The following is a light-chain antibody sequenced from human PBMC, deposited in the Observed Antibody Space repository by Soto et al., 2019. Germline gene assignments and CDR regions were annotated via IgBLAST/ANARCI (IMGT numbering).Light chain of an antibody. Sequence: DIQMTQSPSSLSASVGDGVTVTCRASQTIKKYLNWYQQKAGEAPKVLISGASSLESGVPSRFSGSGSGTDFTLTISNLQPEDFATYYCPQSSSTPHTFGQRTKVDIK. V-gene: IGKV1-39*01. J-gene: IGKJ1*01. CDR3: PQSSSTPHT. CDR1: QTIKKY. CDR2: GAS.